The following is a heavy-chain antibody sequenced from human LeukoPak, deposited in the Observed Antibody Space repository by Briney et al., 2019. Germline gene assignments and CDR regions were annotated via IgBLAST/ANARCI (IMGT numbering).Heavy chain of an antibody. CDR1: GYTLIDLS. CDR3: ATIQDGYNTNSWYFDL. Sequence: ASVKVSCEVSGYTLIDLSMHWVRQAPGKGLEWMGGFDPEDGETIYAQKFQGRVTMTEDTSTDTAYMELSSLRSEDTAVYYCATIQDGYNTNSWYFDLWGRGTLVTVSS. V-gene: IGHV1-24*01. D-gene: IGHD5-24*01. J-gene: IGHJ2*01. CDR2: FDPEDGET.